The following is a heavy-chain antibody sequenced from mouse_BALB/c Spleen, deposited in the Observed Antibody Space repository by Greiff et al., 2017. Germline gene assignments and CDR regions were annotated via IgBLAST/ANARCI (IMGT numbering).Heavy chain of an antibody. CDR2: ISSGGSYT. CDR1: GFTFSSYT. V-gene: IGHV5-6-4*01. J-gene: IGHJ3*01. Sequence: EVKLMESGGGLVKPGGSLKLPCAASGFTFSSYTMSWVRQTPEKRLEWVATISSGGSYTYYPDSVKGRFTISRDNAKNTLYLQMSSLKSEDTAMYYCTRDKTSRDYGNYGAYWGQGTLVTVSA. D-gene: IGHD2-1*01. CDR3: TRDKTSRDYGNYGAY.